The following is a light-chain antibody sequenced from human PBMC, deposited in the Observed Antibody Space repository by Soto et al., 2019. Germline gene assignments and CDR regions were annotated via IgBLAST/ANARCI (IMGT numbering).Light chain of an antibody. CDR3: SSYTSSSTLWV. CDR2: DVS. J-gene: IGLJ3*02. V-gene: IGLV2-14*01. CDR1: SSDVGGYNY. Sequence: QSVLTQPASVSGSPGQSITISCTGTSSDVGGYNYVSWYQQHPGKAPKLMIYDVSNRPSGVSNRLSGSKSGNTASLTISGLQAEDEADYYCSSYTSSSTLWVFGGGTKLTVL.